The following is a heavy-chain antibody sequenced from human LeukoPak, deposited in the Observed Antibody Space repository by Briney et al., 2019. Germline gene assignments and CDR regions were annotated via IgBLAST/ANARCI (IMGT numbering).Heavy chain of an antibody. CDR1: RRSNRTADYF. V-gene: IGHV4-39*01. Sequence: ADTLSLMCTVSRRSNRTADYFGASVRQPRAGGLEWLGSIYFSGTQYFNPSPKSRVAVSIDKSQNKFCLKVTSVNASATAVYFCARTSSWYAGAWFDSWGQGTLVTVSS. J-gene: IGHJ5*01. CDR2: IYFSGTQ. CDR3: ARTSSWYAGAWFDS. D-gene: IGHD6-13*01.